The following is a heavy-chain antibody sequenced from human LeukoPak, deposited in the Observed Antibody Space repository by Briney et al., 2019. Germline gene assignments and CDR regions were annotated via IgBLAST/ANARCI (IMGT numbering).Heavy chain of an antibody. CDR2: IYTSGST. V-gene: IGHV4-4*07. Sequence: SETLSLTCTVSGGSISSCYWSWIRQPAGKGLEWIGRIYTSGSTNYNPSLRSRVNMSIDTSKNQFSLKVISVTAADTAVYYCARYGSGSYLDPFDIWGQGTMVIVSS. CDR3: ARYGSGSYLDPFDI. J-gene: IGHJ3*02. CDR1: GGSISSCY. D-gene: IGHD3-10*01.